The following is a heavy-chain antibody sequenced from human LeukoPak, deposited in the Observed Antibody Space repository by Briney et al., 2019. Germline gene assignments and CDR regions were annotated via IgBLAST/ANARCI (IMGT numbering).Heavy chain of an antibody. D-gene: IGHD3-22*01. V-gene: IGHV4-34*01. J-gene: IGHJ4*02. CDR1: GGSFSGYY. Sequence: KASETLSLTCAVYGGSFSGYYWSWIRQPPGKGLEWIGEINHSGSTNYNPSLKSRVTISVDTSKNQFSLKLSSVTAADTAVYYCARQPAYYYDSSGQDPYWGQGTLVTVSS. CDR2: INHSGST. CDR3: ARQPAYYYDSSGQDPY.